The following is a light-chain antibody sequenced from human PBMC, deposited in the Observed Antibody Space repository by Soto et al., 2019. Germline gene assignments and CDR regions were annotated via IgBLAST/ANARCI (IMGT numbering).Light chain of an antibody. CDR2: GAS. Sequence: EMVMTQSPATLSVSPGDGATLSCRASQSVGSNLAWFQQKPGQAPRLLIYGASTRATGIPARFSGSGSGTEFTRTIISLQSGDVAVYYCQQYYNWPRTFGQGTKLEIK. CDR1: QSVGSN. J-gene: IGKJ2*01. CDR3: QQYYNWPRT. V-gene: IGKV3-15*01.